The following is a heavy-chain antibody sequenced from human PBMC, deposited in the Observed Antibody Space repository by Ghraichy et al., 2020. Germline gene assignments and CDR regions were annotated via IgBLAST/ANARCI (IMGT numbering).Heavy chain of an antibody. Sequence: GYLRLSCAGSGFSFNDYIINWVRQAPGKGLEWVSSISSSGDFRYYAASVKGRFTISRDYAKNSVSLEMDSLRVEDTALYYCARVVGIAPAGPLDFWGQGSLVTIAS. CDR1: GFSFNDYI. J-gene: IGHJ4*02. CDR3: ARVVGIAPAGPLDF. V-gene: IGHV3-21*01. CDR2: ISSSGDFR. D-gene: IGHD2-21*01.